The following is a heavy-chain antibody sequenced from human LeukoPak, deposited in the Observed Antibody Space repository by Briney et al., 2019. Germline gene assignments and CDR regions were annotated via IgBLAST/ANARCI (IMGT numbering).Heavy chain of an antibody. V-gene: IGHV4-30-2*01. CDR2: IYHTQST. CDR1: GRSISSGGYS. CDR3: ARVTGYNWSYWYFDL. D-gene: IGHD1-1*01. Sequence: PSQTLSLTCAVSGRSISSGGYSWRWIRQPPGKGLEWIAYIYHTQSTYYNPYVKSRVTISVDRSKNQFYLKLSSVTAADTAVYYCARVTGYNWSYWYFDLWGRGTLVTVSS. J-gene: IGHJ2*01.